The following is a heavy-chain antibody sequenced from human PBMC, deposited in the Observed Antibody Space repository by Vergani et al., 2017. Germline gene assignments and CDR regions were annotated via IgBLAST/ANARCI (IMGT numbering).Heavy chain of an antibody. Sequence: QAQLHESGPRLVKPSQTLSLTCTVSGASMRSVGYYWTWIRQSAGKRLEWIGDILGSGTANYNPSFQGRVSMSVATSKNQFSLTLSSVNATDTAVYYCARESRAAGYSGSDSWGQGTRVTVSS. CDR1: GASMRSVGYY. V-gene: IGHV4-61*02. J-gene: IGHJ4*02. CDR3: ARESRAAGYSGSDS. CDR2: ILGSGTA. D-gene: IGHD6-13*01.